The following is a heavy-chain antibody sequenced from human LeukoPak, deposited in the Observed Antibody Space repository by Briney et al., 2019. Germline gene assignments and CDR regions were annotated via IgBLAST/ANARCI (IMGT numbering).Heavy chain of an antibody. CDR3: ARVGPGPGYYFDY. Sequence: GGSLRLSCAASGFTFSSYSMNWVRQAPGKGLEWVSSISSSSSYIYYADSVKGRFTISRDNAKNSLYLQMNSLRAEDTAVYYCARVGPGPGYYFDYWDQGTLVTVSS. J-gene: IGHJ4*02. D-gene: IGHD1-26*01. CDR1: GFTFSSYS. V-gene: IGHV3-21*01. CDR2: ISSSSSYI.